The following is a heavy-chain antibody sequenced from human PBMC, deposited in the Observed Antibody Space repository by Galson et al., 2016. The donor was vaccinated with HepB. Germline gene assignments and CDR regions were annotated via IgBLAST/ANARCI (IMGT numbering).Heavy chain of an antibody. CDR2: ISSSSTYI. V-gene: IGHV3-21*01. Sequence: SLRLSCAASGFTLSSYSLNWVRQAPGKGLEWVSSISSSSTYIYYADSVRGRFTISRDNAKNSLHLQMNSLRAEDTAVYYRARDHRGRWLTDYYYYYCLDVWGQGTTVTVSS. D-gene: IGHD6-19*01. CDR1: GFTLSSYS. CDR3: ARDHRGRWLTDYYYYYCLDV. J-gene: IGHJ6*02.